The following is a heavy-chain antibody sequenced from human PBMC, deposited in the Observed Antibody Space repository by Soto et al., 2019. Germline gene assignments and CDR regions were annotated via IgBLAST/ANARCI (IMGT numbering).Heavy chain of an antibody. V-gene: IGHV4-39*01. Sequence: SETLSLTCTVSGGSISSSSYYWGWIRQPPGKGLEWIGSIYYSGSTYYNPSLKSRVTISVGTSKNQFSLKLSSVTAADTAVYYCARRDGGDGYYYYGMDVWGQGTTVTVS. CDR3: ARRDGGDGYYYYGMDV. J-gene: IGHJ6*02. CDR1: GGSISSSSYY. CDR2: IYYSGST. D-gene: IGHD2-21*02.